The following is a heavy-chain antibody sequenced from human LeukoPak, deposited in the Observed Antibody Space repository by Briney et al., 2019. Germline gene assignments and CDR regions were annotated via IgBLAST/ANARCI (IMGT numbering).Heavy chain of an antibody. CDR1: GYSFTSYW. CDR3: ARQHRMMYSNSWTDAFDI. V-gene: IGHV5-51*01. Sequence: GESLKISCKGSGYSFTSYWIGWVRQMPGKGLEWMGIIYPGDSDTRYSPSFQGQVTISADKSISTAYLQWSSLKASDTAMYYCARQHRMMYSNSWTDAFDIWGQGTMVTVSS. CDR2: IYPGDSDT. J-gene: IGHJ3*02. D-gene: IGHD6-13*01.